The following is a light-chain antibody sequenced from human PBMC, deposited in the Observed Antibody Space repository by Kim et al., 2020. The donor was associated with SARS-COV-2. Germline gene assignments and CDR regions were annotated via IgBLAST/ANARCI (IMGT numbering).Light chain of an antibody. CDR2: SDE. CDR1: NP. CDR3: AAWDDSLNGYV. J-gene: IGLJ1*01. V-gene: IGLV1-44*01. Sequence: NPVTCSLHPPGTAPNLLVYSDERRPSAFPDRFSGSKSGSSASLAISGLQSEDDADYSCAAWDDSLNGYVFATGTKVTVL.